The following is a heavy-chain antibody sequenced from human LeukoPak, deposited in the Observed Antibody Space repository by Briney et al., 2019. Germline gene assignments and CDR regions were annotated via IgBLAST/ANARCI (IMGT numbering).Heavy chain of an antibody. Sequence: ASVKVSCKASGYTFINYDIMWVRQATGQGLEWMGWMNSNLGNTGYAQKFQGRVTMTRDTSMSTAYMELSSLRFEDTAVYYCTRGRGGTIVRGYMDYWGQGTLVTVSS. CDR2: MNSNLGNT. J-gene: IGHJ4*02. V-gene: IGHV1-8*01. D-gene: IGHD3-10*01. CDR1: GYTFINYD. CDR3: TRGRGGTIVRGYMDY.